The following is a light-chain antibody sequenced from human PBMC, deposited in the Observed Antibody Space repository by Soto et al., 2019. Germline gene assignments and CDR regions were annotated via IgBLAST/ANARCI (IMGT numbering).Light chain of an antibody. CDR1: QSISSW. CDR2: DAS. J-gene: IGKJ1*01. CDR3: QQYNSART. V-gene: IGKV1-5*01. Sequence: DIQMTQSPSTLSASVGDRVTITCRASQSISSWLAWYQQKPGKAPKLLIYDASSLESGVPSRFSGSGSGTEFTLTISSLQPDDFAPYYCQQYNSARTFGQGTKVEIK.